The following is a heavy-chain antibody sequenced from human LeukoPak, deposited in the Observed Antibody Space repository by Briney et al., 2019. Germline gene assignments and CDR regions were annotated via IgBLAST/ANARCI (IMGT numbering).Heavy chain of an antibody. D-gene: IGHD3-22*01. CDR3: ARDQTPHYYDSSGYYRNDAFDI. Sequence: EGSLRLSCAASGFTFSSYSMNWVRQAPGKGLEWVSYISSSSSTIYYADSVKGRFTISRDNAKNSLYLQMNSLRDEDTAVYYCARDQTPHYYDSSGYYRNDAFDIWGQGTMVTVSS. J-gene: IGHJ3*02. V-gene: IGHV3-48*02. CDR1: GFTFSSYS. CDR2: ISSSSSTI.